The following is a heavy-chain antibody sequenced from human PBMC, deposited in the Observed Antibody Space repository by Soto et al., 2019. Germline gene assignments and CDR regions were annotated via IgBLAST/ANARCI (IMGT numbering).Heavy chain of an antibody. CDR3: ARDERFSSSSSYYYYYGMDV. D-gene: IGHD6-6*01. CDR1: GFTFSSYA. V-gene: IGHV3-23*01. CDR2: IIGSGGST. Sequence: GWSLRLSCAASGFTFSSYAMSWVRQAPGKGLEWVSAIIGSGGSTYYADSVKGRFTISRDNSKNTLYLQMNSLRAEDTAVYYCARDERFSSSSSYYYYYGMDVWGQGTTVTVSS. J-gene: IGHJ6*02.